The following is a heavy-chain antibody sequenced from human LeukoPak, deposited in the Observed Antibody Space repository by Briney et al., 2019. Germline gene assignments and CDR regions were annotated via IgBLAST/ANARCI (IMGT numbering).Heavy chain of an antibody. J-gene: IGHJ4*02. CDR3: ARLAY. V-gene: IGHV4-34*01. Sequence: SEALSLTCAVYGGSFSGYYWSWIRQPPGKGLEWIGEINHSGSTNYNPSLKSRVTISVDTSKNQFSLKLSSVTAADTAVYYCARLAYWGQGTLVTVSS. CDR1: GGSFSGYY. CDR2: INHSGST.